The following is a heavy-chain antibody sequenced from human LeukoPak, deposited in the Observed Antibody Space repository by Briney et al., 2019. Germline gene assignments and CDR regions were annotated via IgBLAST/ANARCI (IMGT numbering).Heavy chain of an antibody. CDR3: ARLIWFGSASDI. CDR1: GGSISSGSYY. Sequence: SETLSLTCTVSGGSISSGSYYWGWIRQPPGKGLEWIGNIYYSGSTYYNPSLKSRVSISVDTSKNQFSLKLSSVTAADTAVYYCARLIWFGSASDIWGQGTMVTVSS. D-gene: IGHD3-10*01. J-gene: IGHJ3*02. CDR2: IYYSGST. V-gene: IGHV4-39*07.